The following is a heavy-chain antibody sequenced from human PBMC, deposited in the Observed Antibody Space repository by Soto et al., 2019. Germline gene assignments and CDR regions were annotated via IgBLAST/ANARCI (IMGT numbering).Heavy chain of an antibody. V-gene: IGHV3-66*01. CDR2: IYSGGST. Sequence: EVQLVESGGGLVQPGGSLRLSCAASGFTVSSNYMSWVRQAPGKGLEWVSVIYSGGSTYYADSVKGRFTISRDNSKNTLYLQMNSLRAEDTAVYYCARDQVDTALDYWGQGTLVTVSP. CDR1: GFTVSSNY. J-gene: IGHJ4*02. D-gene: IGHD5-18*01. CDR3: ARDQVDTALDY.